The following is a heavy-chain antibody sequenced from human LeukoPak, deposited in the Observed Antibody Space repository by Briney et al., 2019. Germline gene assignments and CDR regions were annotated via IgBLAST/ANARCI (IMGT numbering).Heavy chain of an antibody. CDR3: ARTLNLEGFDY. CDR1: GYTFTGYY. CDR2: VNPNSGDT. Sequence: ASVKVSCKASGYTFTGYYLHWVRQAPGQGLEWMGCVNPNSGDTNYAQKLQGRVTMTTDTSTSTAYMELRSLRSDDTAVYYCARTLNLEGFDYWGQGTLVTVSS. D-gene: IGHD1-14*01. V-gene: IGHV1-2*02. J-gene: IGHJ4*02.